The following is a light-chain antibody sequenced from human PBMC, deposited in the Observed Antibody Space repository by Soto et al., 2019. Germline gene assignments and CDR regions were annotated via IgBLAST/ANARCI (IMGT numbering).Light chain of an antibody. V-gene: IGLV2-23*03. Sequence: QSALTQPASVSGSPGQSITISCTGTSSDVGSYNLVSWYQQHPGKAPKLMIYEGSKRPSGVSNRFSGSKSGNTAALTTSGLQAEDDADYYCCSYAGSSTFGVVFGGGTQLTVL. CDR2: EGS. CDR1: SSDVGSYNL. J-gene: IGLJ2*01. CDR3: CSYAGSSTFGVV.